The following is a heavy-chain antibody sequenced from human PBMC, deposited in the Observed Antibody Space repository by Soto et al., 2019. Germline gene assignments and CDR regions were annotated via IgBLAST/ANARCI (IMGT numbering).Heavy chain of an antibody. V-gene: IGHV3-21*01. CDR3: AREQQLVLSYYYYYMDV. J-gene: IGHJ6*03. CDR2: ISSSSSYI. CDR1: GFTFSSYS. D-gene: IGHD6-13*01. Sequence: GGSLRLSCAASGFTFSSYSMNWVRQAPGKGLEWVSSISSSSSYIYYADSVKGRFTISRDNAKNSLYLQMNSLRAEDTAVYYCAREQQLVLSYYYYYMDVWGKGTTVTVSS.